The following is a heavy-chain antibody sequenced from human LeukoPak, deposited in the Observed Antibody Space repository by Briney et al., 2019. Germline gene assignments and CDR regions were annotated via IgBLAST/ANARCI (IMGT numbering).Heavy chain of an antibody. Sequence: GASVEVSCKASGYTFTSYGISWVRQAPGQGLEWMGWISAYNGNTNYAQKLQGRVTMTTDTSTSTAYMELRSLRSDDTAVYYCARQYCSSTSCYGPFDPWGQGTLVTVSS. D-gene: IGHD2-2*01. CDR1: GYTFTSYG. CDR2: ISAYNGNT. CDR3: ARQYCSSTSCYGPFDP. J-gene: IGHJ5*02. V-gene: IGHV1-18*01.